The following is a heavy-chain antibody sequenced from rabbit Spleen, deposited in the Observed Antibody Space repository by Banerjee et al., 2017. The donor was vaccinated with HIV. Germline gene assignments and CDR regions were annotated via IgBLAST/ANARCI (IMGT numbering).Heavy chain of an antibody. V-gene: IGHV1S47*01. D-gene: IGHD4-1*01. CDR1: GFSFSDRDV. J-gene: IGHJ4*01. CDR2: INIVTYKA. Sequence: QEQLVESGGGLVKPEGSLTLTCKASGFSFSDRDVMCWVRQAPGKELEWIACINIVTYKAVYANWMKGRFTISSDNAQNTVDLQMNSLTAADTATYFCTRNANGGWDLWGPGTLVTVS. CDR3: TRNANGGWDL.